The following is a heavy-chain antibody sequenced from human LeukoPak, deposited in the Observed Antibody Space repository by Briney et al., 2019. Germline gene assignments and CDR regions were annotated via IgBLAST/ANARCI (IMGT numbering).Heavy chain of an antibody. D-gene: IGHD3-3*01. V-gene: IGHV3-49*03. CDR2: FRSKAYGGTT. Sequence: GGSLRFSCTASGFTFGDYAMSWFRQAPGKGLEWVGFFRSKAYGGTTEYVASVKGRFTISRDDSKSIAYLQMNSLKTEDTAVYYCTRWARITIFGVVRGVDYWGQGTLVTVSS. CDR3: TRWARITIFGVVRGVDY. CDR1: GFTFGDYA. J-gene: IGHJ4*02.